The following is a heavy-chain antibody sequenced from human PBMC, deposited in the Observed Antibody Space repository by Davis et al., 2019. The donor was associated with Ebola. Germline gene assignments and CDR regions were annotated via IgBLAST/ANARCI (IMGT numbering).Heavy chain of an antibody. CDR2: IYYSGST. J-gene: IGHJ4*02. CDR1: GGSVSSGGYY. V-gene: IGHV4-61*08. CDR3: ARTDRICRGGVCYSGNDFDY. Sequence: MPSETLSLTCTVSGGSVSSGGYYWNWIRQTPGEGLEWIGHIYYSGSTDYSPSLGGRATILLDTSKNQFSLNLDSVTAADTAVYYCARTDRICRGGVCYSGNDFDYWGQGTLVTVSS. D-gene: IGHD2-15*01.